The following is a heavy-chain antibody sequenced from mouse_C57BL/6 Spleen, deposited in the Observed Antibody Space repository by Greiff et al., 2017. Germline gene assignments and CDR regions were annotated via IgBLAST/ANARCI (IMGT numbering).Heavy chain of an antibody. D-gene: IGHD2-10*01. Sequence: VQLQQSGPELVKPGASVKMSCKASGYTFTDYNMNWVKQSHGKSLEWIGYINPNNGGTSYNQKFKGKATLTVNKSSSTAYMELRSLTSEDAAVYYCAGGPYPWFAYWGQGTLVTVSA. CDR1: GYTFTDYN. J-gene: IGHJ3*01. CDR3: AGGPYPWFAY. CDR2: INPNNGGT. V-gene: IGHV1-22*01.